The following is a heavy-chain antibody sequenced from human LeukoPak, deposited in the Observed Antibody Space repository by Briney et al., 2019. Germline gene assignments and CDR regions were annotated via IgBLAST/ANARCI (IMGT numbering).Heavy chain of an antibody. J-gene: IGHJ6*03. CDR2: INWNGGST. CDR1: GFTFDDYG. D-gene: IGHD2-2*01. Sequence: GGSLRLSYAASGFTFDDYGMSWVRQAPGKGLEWVSGINWNGGSTGYADSVKGRFTISRDNAKNSLYLQMNSLRAEDTALYYCASQRGVVPAAPWNYYYMDVWGKGTTVTVSS. V-gene: IGHV3-20*03. CDR3: ASQRGVVPAAPWNYYYMDV.